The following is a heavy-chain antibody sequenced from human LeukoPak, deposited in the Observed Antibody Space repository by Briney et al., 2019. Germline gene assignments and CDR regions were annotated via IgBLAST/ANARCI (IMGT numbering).Heavy chain of an antibody. J-gene: IGHJ4*02. Sequence: GGTLRLSCAASGFTVSSNYMSWVRQAPGKGLEWVSVIYSGGSTYYADSVKGRFTISRDNSKNTLYLQMNSLRAEDTAVYYCARARSGSNDYWGQGTLVTVSS. D-gene: IGHD3-22*01. V-gene: IGHV3-66*01. CDR3: ARARSGSNDY. CDR2: IYSGGST. CDR1: GFTVSSNY.